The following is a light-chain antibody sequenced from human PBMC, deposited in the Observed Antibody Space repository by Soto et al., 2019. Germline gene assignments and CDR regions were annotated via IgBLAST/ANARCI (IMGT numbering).Light chain of an antibody. J-gene: IGLJ1*01. Sequence: QSALTQPASVSGSPGQSITISCTGTSSDVGGYNYVSWYQQHPGKAPKLMIYEVSNRPSGVSNSFSGSKSGNTASLTISGLQAEDEADYYCSSYTSSSTYVFGTGTKVPVL. V-gene: IGLV2-14*01. CDR3: SSYTSSSTYV. CDR1: SSDVGGYNY. CDR2: EVS.